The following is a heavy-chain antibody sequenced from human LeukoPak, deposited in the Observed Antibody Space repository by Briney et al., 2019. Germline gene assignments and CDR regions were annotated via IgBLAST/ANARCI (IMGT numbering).Heavy chain of an antibody. CDR3: AKSGYNRFDY. V-gene: IGHV3-23*01. CDR1: GFTFSSYA. CDR2: ISGSGSGGST. J-gene: IGHJ4*02. D-gene: IGHD5-24*01. Sequence: GGSLRLSCAASGFTFSSYAMSWVRQAPGEGLEWVSSISGSGSGGSTYYADSVKGRFTISRDNSKNTLYLQMNSLIAEDTAVYYCAKSGYNRFDYWGQGTRVTVSS.